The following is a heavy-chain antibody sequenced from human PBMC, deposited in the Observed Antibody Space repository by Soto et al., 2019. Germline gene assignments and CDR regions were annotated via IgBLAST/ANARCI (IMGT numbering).Heavy chain of an antibody. V-gene: IGHV5-51*01. CDR1: GYNFHIYW. D-gene: IGHD6-6*01. J-gene: IGHJ4*02. Sequence: GESLKISCEISGYNFHIYWVAWVRQMPGQGLEWMGIIYPGDSDTRYSPSFQGQVIISVDKSINTAYLQWSSLKASDTAMYYCARPSSSSSPDYWGQGTLVTVSS. CDR2: IYPGDSDT. CDR3: ARPSSSSSPDY.